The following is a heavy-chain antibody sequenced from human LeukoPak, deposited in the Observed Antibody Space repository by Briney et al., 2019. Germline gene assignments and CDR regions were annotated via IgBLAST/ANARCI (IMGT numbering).Heavy chain of an antibody. D-gene: IGHD5-18*01. CDR2: ISAYNGNT. V-gene: IGHV1-18*04. J-gene: IGHJ4*02. CDR3: ARDRSYGQAFDY. Sequence: ASVKVSCKASGYTFTSYGISWVRQAPGQGLEWMGWISAYNGNTNYAQELQGRVTMTTDTSTSTAYMELRSLRSDDTAVYYCARDRSYGQAFDYWGQGTLVTVSS. CDR1: GYTFTSYG.